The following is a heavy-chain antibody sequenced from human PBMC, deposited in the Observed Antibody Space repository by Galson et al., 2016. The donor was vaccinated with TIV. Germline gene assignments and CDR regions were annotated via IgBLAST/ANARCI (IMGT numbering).Heavy chain of an antibody. CDR1: GNSLNELV. CDR2: FDPEGSYT. V-gene: IGHV1-24*01. CDR3: ATVTWFPGLSLDN. J-gene: IGHJ4*02. D-gene: IGHD2/OR15-2a*01. Sequence: SVKVSCKVSGNSLNELVINWVRQAPGKGLEWMGGFDPEGSYTAYAQMFQGRITMAADTSRNTAYMELGSLRIEDTSVYNCATVTWFPGLSLDNWGQGTLVTVSA.